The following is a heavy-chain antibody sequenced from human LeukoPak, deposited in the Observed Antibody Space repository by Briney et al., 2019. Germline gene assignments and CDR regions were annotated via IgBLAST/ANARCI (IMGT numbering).Heavy chain of an antibody. J-gene: IGHJ6*02. CDR2: ISYDGSNK. CDR1: GFTFSSYA. D-gene: IGHD1-1*01. V-gene: IGHV3-30-3*01. CDR3: ARGETHDDTLPGYYYYGMDV. Sequence: GGSLRLSCAASGFTFSSYAMHWVRQAPGKGLEWVAVISYDGSNKYYADSVKGRFTISRDKSKNTLYLQINSLRAEDTAVYYCARGETHDDTLPGYYYYGMDVWGQGTTVTVSS.